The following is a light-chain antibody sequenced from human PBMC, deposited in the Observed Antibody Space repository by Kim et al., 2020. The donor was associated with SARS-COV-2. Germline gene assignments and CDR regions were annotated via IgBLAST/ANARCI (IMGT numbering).Light chain of an antibody. V-gene: IGLV3-1*01. CDR3: QAWDTTTVV. CDR1: RLGNKY. CDR2: QDT. J-gene: IGLJ2*01. Sequence: GSPGQTATIPCSGDRLGNKYAGWYQKKPGQSPVLVLYQDTKRPSGIPERFSGSNSGNTATLTISGTQAMDEADYYCQAWDTTTVVFGGGTQLTVL.